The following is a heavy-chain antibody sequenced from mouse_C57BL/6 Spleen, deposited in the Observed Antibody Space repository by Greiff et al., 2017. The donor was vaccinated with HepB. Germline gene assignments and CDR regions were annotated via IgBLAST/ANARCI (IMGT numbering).Heavy chain of an antibody. CDR1: GYAFSSSW. Sequence: QVQLQQSGPELVKPGASVKISCKASGYAFSSSWMNWVKQRPGKGLEWIGRIYPGDGDTNYNGKFKGKATLTADKSSSTAYMQLSSLTSEDSAVYCCARLEEDYYAMDCWGKGATVTVAS. CDR2: IYPGDGDT. CDR3: ARLEEDYYAMDC. J-gene: IGHJ4*01. V-gene: IGHV1-82*01.